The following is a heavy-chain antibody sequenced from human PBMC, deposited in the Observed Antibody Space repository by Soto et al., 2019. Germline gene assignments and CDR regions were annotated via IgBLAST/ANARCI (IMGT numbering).Heavy chain of an antibody. D-gene: IGHD6-13*01. V-gene: IGHV4-39*01. CDR2: IYYSGST. CDR3: ARLRLGIAAAGTYPRLYYFDY. J-gene: IGHJ4*02. Sequence: SETLSLTCTVSGGSISSSSYYWGWIRQPPGKGLEWIGSIYYSGSTYYNPSLKSRVTISVDTSKNQFSLKLSSVTAADTAVYYCARLRLGIAAAGTYPRLYYFDYWGQGTLVTVSS. CDR1: GGSISSSSYY.